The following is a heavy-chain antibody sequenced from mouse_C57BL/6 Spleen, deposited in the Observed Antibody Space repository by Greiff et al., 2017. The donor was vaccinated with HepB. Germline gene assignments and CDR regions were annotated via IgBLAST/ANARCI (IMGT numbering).Heavy chain of an antibody. V-gene: IGHV1-52*01. D-gene: IGHD1-1*01. CDR3: ATLLLRPYYAMDY. CDR1: GYTFTSYW. J-gene: IGHJ4*01. CDR2: IDPSDSET. Sequence: QVQLQQPGAELVRPGSSVKLSCKASGYTFTSYWMHWVKQRPIQGLEWIGNIDPSDSETHYNQKFKDKATLTVDKSSSTAYMQLSSLTSEDSAVYYCATLLLRPYYAMDYWGQGTSVTVSS.